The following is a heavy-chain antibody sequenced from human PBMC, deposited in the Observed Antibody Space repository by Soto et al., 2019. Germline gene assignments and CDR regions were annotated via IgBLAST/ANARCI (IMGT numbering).Heavy chain of an antibody. J-gene: IGHJ4*02. CDR2: INPSGGRT. V-gene: IGHV1-46*01. D-gene: IGHD2-21*02. CDR1: GYILSSYN. Sequence: GASVKVSCKASGYILSSYNMHWVRQAPVQGLEWMGIINPSGGRTSYAQKFQDRVTMTRDTSTSTVYMELSSLRSEDTAVYYCAKTYCGADCPRRDFDYPGQRTLVTVSA. CDR3: AKTYCGADCPRRDFDY.